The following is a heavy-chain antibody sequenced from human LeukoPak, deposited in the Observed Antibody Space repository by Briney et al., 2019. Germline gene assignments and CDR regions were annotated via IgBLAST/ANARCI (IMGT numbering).Heavy chain of an antibody. CDR2: IFPGDSDT. CDR3: ARSGVPGAMTWFDP. J-gene: IGHJ5*02. V-gene: IGHV5-51*01. CDR1: GYSFSTYW. Sequence: GESLKISCKAPGYSFSTYWIAWVRQMPGKGLEWMGIIFPGDSDTRYSPSFQGQVTISADKFINTAYLQWRSLKASDTAMYYCARSGVPGAMTWFDPWGQGTLVTVSS. D-gene: IGHD2-2*01.